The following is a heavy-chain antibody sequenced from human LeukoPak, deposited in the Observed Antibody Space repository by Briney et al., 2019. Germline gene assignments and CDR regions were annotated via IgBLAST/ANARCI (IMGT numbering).Heavy chain of an antibody. CDR2: INPNSGGT. CDR1: GYTFTGYY. V-gene: IGHV1-2*02. CDR3: WRDQNRGVDY. Sequence: GASVKVSCKASGYTFTGYYMHWVRQAPGQGLEWMGWINPNSGGTNYAQKFQGRVTMTRDTSISTAYMERRRLRSYDTAVYYWWRDQNRGVDYWGPGPLVTVSS. D-gene: IGHD1-14*01. J-gene: IGHJ4*02.